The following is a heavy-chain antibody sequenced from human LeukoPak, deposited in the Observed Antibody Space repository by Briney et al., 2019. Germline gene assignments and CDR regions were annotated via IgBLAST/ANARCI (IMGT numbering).Heavy chain of an antibody. V-gene: IGHV3-7*01. J-gene: IGHJ5*02. CDR2: IKEDGSET. Sequence: PGGSLRLSCAASGFTFSSYWMTWVRQAPGKGLEWLANIKEDGSETYLESVKGRFTISRDNAKNSLYLQMNSLRAEDTAVYYCARRGTHYCISTDCNPNWYDPWGQGTLVTVSS. D-gene: IGHD2-2*01. CDR3: ARRGTHYCISTDCNPNWYDP. CDR1: GFTFSSYW.